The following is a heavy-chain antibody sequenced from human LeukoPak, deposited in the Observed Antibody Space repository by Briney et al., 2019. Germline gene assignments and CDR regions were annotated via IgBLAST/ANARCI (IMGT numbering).Heavy chain of an antibody. Sequence: GGSLRLSCAASGFTFSSYTMSWVRQAPGKGLEWVSTITTSDGNTYYADSVKGRFTISRDSSKNTLFLHMNTLRAEDTAIYYCAKDRTVGASYWYFDLWGRGTLVTVSS. D-gene: IGHD1-26*01. V-gene: IGHV3-23*01. CDR2: ITTSDGNT. CDR3: AKDRTVGASYWYFDL. J-gene: IGHJ2*01. CDR1: GFTFSSYT.